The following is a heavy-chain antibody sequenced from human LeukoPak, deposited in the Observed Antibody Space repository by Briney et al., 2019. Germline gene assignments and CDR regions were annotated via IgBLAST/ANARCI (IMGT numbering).Heavy chain of an antibody. CDR2: INPNSGGT. CDR3: ARDLGYCSSTSCYVSYYYGMDV. Sequence: VASVKVSCKASGYTFTGYYMHWVRQAPGQGLESMGWINPNSGGTNYAQKFQGRVTMTRDTSISTAYMELSRLRSDDTAVYYCARDLGYCSSTSCYVSYYYGMDVWGQGTTVTVSS. D-gene: IGHD2-2*01. CDR1: GYTFTGYY. J-gene: IGHJ6*02. V-gene: IGHV1-2*02.